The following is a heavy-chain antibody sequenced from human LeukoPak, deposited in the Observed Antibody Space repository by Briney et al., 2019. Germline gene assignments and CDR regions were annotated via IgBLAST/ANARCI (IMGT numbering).Heavy chain of an antibody. V-gene: IGHV3-23*01. J-gene: IGHJ6*02. CDR1: GFTFSSYA. CDR3: AKDAPVTTIVRYYYYGMDV. D-gene: IGHD4-17*01. CDR2: ISGSGGST. Sequence: PGGSLRLSCAASGFTFSSYAMSWVRQAPGKGLEWVSAISGSGGSTYYADSVKGRFTISRDNSKNTLYLQMNSLRAEDTAVYYYAKDAPVTTIVRYYYYGMDVWGQGTTVTVSS.